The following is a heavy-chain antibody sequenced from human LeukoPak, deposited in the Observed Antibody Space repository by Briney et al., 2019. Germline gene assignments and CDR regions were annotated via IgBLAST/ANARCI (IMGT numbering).Heavy chain of an antibody. V-gene: IGHV1-2*02. CDR2: INPNSGGT. CDR1: GYTFTVYY. J-gene: IGHJ1*01. Sequence: ASVKVSCKASGYTFTVYYMHWVRQAPGQGLEWMGWINPNSGGTNYAQKFQGRVTMTRDTSISTAYMELSGLRSDDTAVYYCALSSGGLDFQHWGQGTLVTVSS. D-gene: IGHD2-15*01. CDR3: ALSSGGLDFQH.